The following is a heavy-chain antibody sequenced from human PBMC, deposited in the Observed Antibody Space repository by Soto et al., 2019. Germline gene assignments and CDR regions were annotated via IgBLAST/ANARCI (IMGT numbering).Heavy chain of an antibody. CDR1: GYSFTNYW. CDR2: IYPSDSNT. CDR3: ARHGFYGDYSSNYFDP. J-gene: IGHJ5*02. D-gene: IGHD4-17*01. V-gene: IGHV5-51*01. Sequence: GESLKISGKGSGYSFTNYWTAWVRQMPGKGLEYMGIIYPSDSNTRYSPSFQGQVTISADKSINTAYLQWSSLRASDTAMYYCARHGFYGDYSSNYFDPWGQGTLVTVSS.